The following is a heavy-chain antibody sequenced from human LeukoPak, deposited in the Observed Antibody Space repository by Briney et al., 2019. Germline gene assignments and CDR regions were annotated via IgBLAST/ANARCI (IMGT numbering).Heavy chain of an antibody. CDR1: GFAFRDYG. CDR2: INWSGGGT. Sequence: GGSLRLSCAAPGFAFRDYGMRWVRQPPGKGLEGVSGINWSGGGTGYAGSVKARFTTSTDNTKNALYLQINSLRAEDTAFYYCARGGFRSSSPTYWGQGALVIVSS. CDR3: ARGGFRSSSPTY. J-gene: IGHJ4*02. D-gene: IGHD6-6*01. V-gene: IGHV3-20*04.